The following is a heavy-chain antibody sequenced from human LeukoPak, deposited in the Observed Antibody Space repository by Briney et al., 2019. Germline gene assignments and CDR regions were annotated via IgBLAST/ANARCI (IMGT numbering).Heavy chain of an antibody. CDR3: AKDLYGDYDAYYYYGMDV. CDR1: GFTFRNYV. V-gene: IGHV3-30*18. J-gene: IGHJ6*02. CDR2: ISYDGSNK. D-gene: IGHD4-17*01. Sequence: GGSLRLSCAASGFTFRNYVIHWVRQAPGKGLEWVAVISYDGSNKYYADSVKGRFTISRDNSKNTLYLQMNSLRAEDTAVYYCAKDLYGDYDAYYYYGMDVWGQGTTVTVSS.